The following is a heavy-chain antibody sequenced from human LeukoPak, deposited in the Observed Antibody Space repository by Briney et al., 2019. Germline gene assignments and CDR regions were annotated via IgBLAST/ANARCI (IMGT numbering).Heavy chain of an antibody. CDR3: ASGGYSFGYYFDY. D-gene: IGHD5-18*01. V-gene: IGHV3-7*01. CDR1: GFTFSRYW. J-gene: IGHJ4*02. Sequence: AGGSLRLSCAASGFTFSRYWMSWVRQAPGKGLEWVANIKQDGSEKYYVDSVKGRFTISRDNAKNSLHLQMNSLRAEDTAVYYCASGGYSFGYYFDYWGQGTLVTVSS. CDR2: IKQDGSEK.